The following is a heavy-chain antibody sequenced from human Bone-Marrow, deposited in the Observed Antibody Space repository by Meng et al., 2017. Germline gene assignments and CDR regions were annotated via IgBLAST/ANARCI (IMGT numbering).Heavy chain of an antibody. D-gene: IGHD6-13*01. Sequence: ELQPVASGRGLVKPGGSLRLSCVASGLSFTDAWMSWVRQAPGKGLEWVGRIKRNSDGGTIDYAAPVKGRFTISRDDSKNTLYLQMDSLITEDTAVYFCATGAAAADHWGQGTLVTVFS. CDR3: ATGAAAADH. V-gene: IGHV3-15*01. CDR1: GLSFTDAW. CDR2: IKRNSDGGTI. J-gene: IGHJ4*02.